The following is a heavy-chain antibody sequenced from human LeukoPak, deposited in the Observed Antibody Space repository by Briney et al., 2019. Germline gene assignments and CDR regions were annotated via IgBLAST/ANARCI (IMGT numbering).Heavy chain of an antibody. Sequence: GGSLRLSCAASGFTFSSYSMNWVRQAPGKGLEWVSSISSTSSYIYYADSVKGRFTISRDNSKNTLYLQMNSLRAEDTAVYYCARQRIVVVPAAQRKPYYFDYWGQGTLVTVSS. CDR1: GFTFSSYS. D-gene: IGHD2-2*01. CDR3: ARQRIVVVPAAQRKPYYFDY. J-gene: IGHJ4*02. CDR2: ISSTSSYI. V-gene: IGHV3-21*01.